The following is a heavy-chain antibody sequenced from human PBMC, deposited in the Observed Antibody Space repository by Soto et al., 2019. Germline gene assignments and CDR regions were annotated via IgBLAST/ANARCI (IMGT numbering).Heavy chain of an antibody. D-gene: IGHD4-17*01. J-gene: IGHJ5*02. CDR3: ARGRVTTPPVEFDP. CDR1: GGSFSGYY. V-gene: IGHV4-34*01. Sequence: QVQLQQWGAGLLKPSETLSLTCAVYGGSFSGYYWSWIRQPPGKGLEWIGEINHSGSTNYNPSLKSRVTISVDTSKNQFSLKLSSVTAADTAVYYCARGRVTTPPVEFDPWGQGTLVTVSS. CDR2: INHSGST.